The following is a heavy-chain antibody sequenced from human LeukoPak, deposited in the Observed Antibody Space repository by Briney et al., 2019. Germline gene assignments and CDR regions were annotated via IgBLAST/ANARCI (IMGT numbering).Heavy chain of an antibody. CDR3: ARRGAAGYFDY. CDR2: IYYSGST. Sequence: SETLSLTCTVSGGSISSYYWSWIRQPPGKGLEWIGYIYYSGSTNYNPSLKSRVTISVDTSKNQFSLKLSSVTAADTAVYYCARRGAAGYFDYWGQGTLVTVSS. CDR1: GGSISSYY. J-gene: IGHJ4*02. V-gene: IGHV4-59*01. D-gene: IGHD6-13*01.